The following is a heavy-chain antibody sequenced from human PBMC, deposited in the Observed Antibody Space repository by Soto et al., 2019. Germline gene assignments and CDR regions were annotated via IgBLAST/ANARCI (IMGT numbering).Heavy chain of an antibody. Sequence: ASVKVSCKASGYTFTSYGISWVRQAPGQGLEWMGWISAYNGNTNYAQKLQGRVAMTTDTSTSTAYMELRSLRSDGTAVYYCARGSHDYGERDFDYWGQGTLVTVSS. D-gene: IGHD4-17*01. CDR3: ARGSHDYGERDFDY. J-gene: IGHJ4*02. CDR1: GYTFTSYG. V-gene: IGHV1-18*01. CDR2: ISAYNGNT.